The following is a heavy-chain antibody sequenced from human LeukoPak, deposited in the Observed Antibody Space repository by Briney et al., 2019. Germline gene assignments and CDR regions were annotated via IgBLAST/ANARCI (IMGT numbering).Heavy chain of an antibody. V-gene: IGHV3-30-3*01. CDR3: ARERVAAAGTGSRFDY. J-gene: IGHJ4*02. CDR2: ISYDGSNK. Sequence: PGRSLRLSCAASGFTFSSYAMHWVRQAPGKGLEWVAVISYDGSNKYYADSVKGRFTISRDYSKNTLYLQMNSLRAEDTAVYYCARERVAAAGTGSRFDYWGQGTLVTVSS. D-gene: IGHD6-13*01. CDR1: GFTFSSYA.